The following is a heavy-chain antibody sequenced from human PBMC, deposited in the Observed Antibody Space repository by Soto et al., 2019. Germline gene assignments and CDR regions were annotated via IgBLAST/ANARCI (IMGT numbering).Heavy chain of an antibody. CDR3: ARVAGGYSYDTAYYFDY. CDR1: GGSISSGDYY. Sequence: QVQLQESGPGLVKPSQTLSLTCTVSGGSISSGDYYWSWIRQPPGKGLEWIGYIYYSGSTYYNPALKSRVTISVDTSKNQFSLKLSSVTAADTAVYYCARVAGGYSYDTAYYFDYWGQGTLVTVSS. V-gene: IGHV4-30-4*01. CDR2: IYYSGST. D-gene: IGHD5-18*01. J-gene: IGHJ4*02.